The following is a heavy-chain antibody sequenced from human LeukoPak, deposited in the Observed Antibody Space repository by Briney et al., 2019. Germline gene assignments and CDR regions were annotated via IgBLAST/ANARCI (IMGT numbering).Heavy chain of an antibody. J-gene: IGHJ6*02. CDR1: GGTFSSYA. CDR3: ARSRFGDCGMDV. V-gene: IGHV1-69*04. CDR2: IIPILGIA. D-gene: IGHD3-10*01. Sequence: ASVKVSCKASGGTFSSYAISWVRQAPGQGLEWMGRIIPILGIANYAQKFQGRVTITADKSTSTAYMELSSLRSEDTAVYYCARSRFGDCGMDVWGQGTTVTVSS.